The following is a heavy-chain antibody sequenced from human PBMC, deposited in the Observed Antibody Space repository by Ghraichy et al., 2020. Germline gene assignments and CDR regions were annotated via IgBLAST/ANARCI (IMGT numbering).Heavy chain of an antibody. CDR1: GFTFSNYW. Sequence: GGSLRLSCAASGFTFSNYWMSWVRRAPGKGLEWVASIKRDGGEKYYVDSVKGRFTISRDNARNSLYLQMNSLRAEDTAVYYCARDVTYYYDSSEGDCWGQGTLGNVSS. V-gene: IGHV3-7*03. CDR2: IKRDGGEK. J-gene: IGHJ4*02. CDR3: ARDVTYYYDSSEGDC. D-gene: IGHD3-22*01.